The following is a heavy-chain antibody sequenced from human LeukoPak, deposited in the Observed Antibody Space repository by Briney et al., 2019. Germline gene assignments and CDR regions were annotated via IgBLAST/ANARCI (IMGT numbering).Heavy chain of an antibody. J-gene: IGHJ4*02. Sequence: GGSLRLSCAASGFTFSSYWMHWVPQPPGKGLVWVSRIHLDGRTTNYADSAKGRFTISRDNAKNTLYLEMNSLRAEDTAVYYCARGGSPSDYWGQGTLVTVS. CDR2: IHLDGRTT. V-gene: IGHV3-74*01. D-gene: IGHD3-16*01. CDR1: GFTFSSYW. CDR3: ARGGSPSDY.